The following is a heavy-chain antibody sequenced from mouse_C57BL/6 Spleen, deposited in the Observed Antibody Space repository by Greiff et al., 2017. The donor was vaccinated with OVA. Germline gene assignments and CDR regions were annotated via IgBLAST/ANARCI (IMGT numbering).Heavy chain of an antibody. CDR2: VYPGSGCI. D-gene: IGHD1-1*01. CDR3: ARHGVITTVVDYFDD. J-gene: IGHJ2*01. CDR1: GYTFTEYT. V-gene: IGHV1-62-2*01. Sequence: VQLQQSGAELVKPGASVKVSCKASGYTFTEYTIHWVKQRSGQGLEWIGGVYPGSGCIKNNEKFKDKETLTADKSSSTVYMELSRLTSEDAAVYFCARHGVITTVVDYFDDWGQGTTLTVSS.